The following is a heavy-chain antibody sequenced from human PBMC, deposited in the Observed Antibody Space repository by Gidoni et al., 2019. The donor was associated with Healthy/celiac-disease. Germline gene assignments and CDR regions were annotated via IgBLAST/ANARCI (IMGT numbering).Heavy chain of an antibody. D-gene: IGHD1-26*01. V-gene: IGHV3-11*01. J-gene: IGHJ4*02. CDR2: ISSIGSTI. Sequence: VQLVESGGGLVKPGGSLRLSCAASAFPFRDYYMSWIRQAPGKGLECVSYISSIGSTIYYADSVKGRFNIARDNAKNSLYLQMNSLRAEDTAVYYCVSGSYYRYYFDYWGQGTLVTVSS. CDR1: AFPFRDYY. CDR3: VSGSYYRYYFDY.